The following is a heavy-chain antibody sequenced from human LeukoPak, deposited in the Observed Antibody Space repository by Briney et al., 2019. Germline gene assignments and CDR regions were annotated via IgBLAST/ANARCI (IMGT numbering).Heavy chain of an antibody. CDR3: ARAPPPEYYDFWSGPFDY. D-gene: IGHD3-3*01. CDR2: IIPIFGTA. Sequence: SVKVSCKASGYTFTSYGISWVRQAPGQGLEWMGGIIPIFGTANYAQKFQGRVTITADKSTSTAYMELSSLRSEDTAVYYCARAPPPEYYDFWSGPFDYWGQGTLVTVSS. CDR1: GYTFTSYG. J-gene: IGHJ4*02. V-gene: IGHV1-69*06.